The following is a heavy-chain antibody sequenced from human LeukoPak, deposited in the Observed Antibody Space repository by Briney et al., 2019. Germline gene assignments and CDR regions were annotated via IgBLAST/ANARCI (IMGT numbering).Heavy chain of an antibody. D-gene: IGHD3-22*01. V-gene: IGHV1-2*02. J-gene: IGHJ6*03. CDR1: GYTFTGYY. Sequence: ASVKVSCKASGYTFTGYYMHWVRQAPGQGLEWMGWINPNSGGTNYAQKFQGRVTMTRDTSISTAYMELSRLRSDDTAVYYCARVLPHDYDSSGYYPDYMDVWGKGTTVTVSS. CDR2: INPNSGGT. CDR3: ARVLPHDYDSSGYYPDYMDV.